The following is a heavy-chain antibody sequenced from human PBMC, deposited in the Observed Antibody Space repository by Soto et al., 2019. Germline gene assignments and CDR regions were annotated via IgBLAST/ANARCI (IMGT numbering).Heavy chain of an antibody. J-gene: IGHJ6*02. V-gene: IGHV3-48*02. CDR1: GFTFSSYS. CDR3: AREGIAVAGRDNYYYYYGMDV. D-gene: IGHD6-19*01. CDR2: ISSSSSTI. Sequence: GGSLRLSCAASGFTFSSYSMNWVRQAPGKGLEWVSYISSSSSTIYYADSVKGRFTISRDNAKNSLYLQMNSLRDEDTAVYYCAREGIAVAGRDNYYYYYGMDVWGQGTTATVSS.